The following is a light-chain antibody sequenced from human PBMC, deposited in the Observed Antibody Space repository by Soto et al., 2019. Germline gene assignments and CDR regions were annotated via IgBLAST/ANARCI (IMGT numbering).Light chain of an antibody. CDR1: QAISSS. CDR2: AAS. Sequence: DIQLTQSPSFLSASVGDRVTITCRASQAISSSFAWYQHNPGKAPKLLIYAASTLQNGVPSSFSGSGFGTDITLTISMLQPDGFATDDYQYNNDYRYTFGQGTKVEIK. J-gene: IGKJ2*01. V-gene: IGKV1-9*01. CDR3: QYNNDYRYT.